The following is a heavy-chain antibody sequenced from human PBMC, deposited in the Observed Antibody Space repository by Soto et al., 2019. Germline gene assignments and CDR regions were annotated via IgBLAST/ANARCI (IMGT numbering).Heavy chain of an antibody. CDR2: MGAHSGHT. J-gene: IGHJ6*02. CDR1: GYNFTRFG. D-gene: IGHD6-13*01. V-gene: IGHV1-18*01. Sequence: QFQLVQSGAEVKKPGASVKVSCKASGYNFTRFGISWVRQAPGHGLGWMGWMGAHSGHTRQAQKFQGRLTMTTDAYMNTAYIDLRSLTSDDTALYYCGREGQQRAQEDYYQFNGMDVWGQGTTVIVSS. CDR3: GREGQQRAQEDYYQFNGMDV.